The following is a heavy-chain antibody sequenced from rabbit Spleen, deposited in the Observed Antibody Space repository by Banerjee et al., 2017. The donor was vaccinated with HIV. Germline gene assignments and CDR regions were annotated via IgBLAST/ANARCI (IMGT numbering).Heavy chain of an antibody. CDR3: ARDTSTSFSTYGMDL. D-gene: IGHD1-1*01. J-gene: IGHJ6*01. V-gene: IGHV1S39*01. CDR1: GFDFSKYG. CDR2: IDPIFGST. Sequence: QQQLVESGGGLVQPGGSLKLSCKASGFDFSKYGVSWVRQAPGKGLEWIGYIDPIFGSTYYASWAKGRFTISKTSSTTVTLQMTSLTAADTATYFCARDTSTSFSTYGMDLWGQGTLVTVS.